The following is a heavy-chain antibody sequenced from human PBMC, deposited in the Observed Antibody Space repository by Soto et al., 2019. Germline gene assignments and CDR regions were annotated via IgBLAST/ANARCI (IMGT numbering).Heavy chain of an antibody. Sequence: QVQLVESGGGVVQPGRSLRLSCAASGFTFSSYGMHWVRQAPGKGLEWVAVISYDGSNKYYADSVKGRFTISRDNSKNRLYLQMNSLRAEDTAVYYCARGYSGYDSNFDPWGQGTLVTVSS. CDR3: ARGYSGYDSNFDP. CDR2: ISYDGSNK. J-gene: IGHJ5*02. CDR1: GFTFSSYG. D-gene: IGHD5-12*01. V-gene: IGHV3-30*03.